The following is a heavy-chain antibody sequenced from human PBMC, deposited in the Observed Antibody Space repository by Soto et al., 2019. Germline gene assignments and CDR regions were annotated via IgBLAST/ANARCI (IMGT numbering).Heavy chain of an antibody. Sequence: SQTLSLTCAITGDSVSSNSAGWSWVRQSPSRGLEWLGRTYYRSKWYYEYAVSVRGRITINPDTSKNQYALQLNSVTPEGTAVYCCARGEQYSGRIFDYWGQGTLVTGSS. CDR2: TYYRSKWYY. D-gene: IGHD1-26*01. J-gene: IGHJ4*01. V-gene: IGHV6-1*01. CDR3: ARGEQYSGRIFDY. CDR1: GDSVSSNSAG.